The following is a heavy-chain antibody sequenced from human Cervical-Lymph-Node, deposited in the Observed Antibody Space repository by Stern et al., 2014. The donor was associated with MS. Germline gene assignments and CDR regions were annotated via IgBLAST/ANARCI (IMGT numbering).Heavy chain of an antibody. V-gene: IGHV1-2*02. CDR2: INPHTGDT. J-gene: IGHJ4*02. CDR3: TRGRGTLLYLH. D-gene: IGHD2-15*01. Sequence: QLVQSGAALRKPGASVEVSCEASGYNFIDYYIHWVRQAPGQGLEWVGWINPHTGDTRYAQKFLGRVAMTRYTSINTAYLELNSLTSDDTAFYYCTRGRGTLLYLHWGQGTLITVSS. CDR1: GYNFIDYY.